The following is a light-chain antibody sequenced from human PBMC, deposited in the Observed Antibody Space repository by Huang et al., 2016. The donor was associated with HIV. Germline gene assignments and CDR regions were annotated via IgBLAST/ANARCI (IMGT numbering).Light chain of an antibody. Sequence: DIVLTQSPDSLPLSLVERATINCKCSQSVLSNSKNKNDLAWYQQRAGQSPKLLIYGASTRESGVPDRFSGSGSGTDFTLTINNLQAEDVAIYYCQQYYSTPLTFGGGTKVEIK. J-gene: IGKJ4*01. CDR3: QQYYSTPLT. CDR1: QSVLSNSKNKND. CDR2: GAS. V-gene: IGKV4-1*01.